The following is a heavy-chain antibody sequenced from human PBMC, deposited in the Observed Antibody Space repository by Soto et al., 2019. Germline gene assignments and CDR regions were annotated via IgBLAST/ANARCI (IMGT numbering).Heavy chain of an antibody. CDR3: ARDGIIRGWFDP. V-gene: IGHV4-59*01. Sequence: QVQLQESGPGLVKPSETLSLTCTVSGGSISSYYWSWIRQPPGKGLEWIGYIYYSGSTNYNPSLKRRVTISVDTSKNQFSLKLSSVTAADTAVYYCARDGIIRGWFDPWGQGTLVTVSS. D-gene: IGHD1-26*01. CDR1: GGSISSYY. J-gene: IGHJ5*02. CDR2: IYYSGST.